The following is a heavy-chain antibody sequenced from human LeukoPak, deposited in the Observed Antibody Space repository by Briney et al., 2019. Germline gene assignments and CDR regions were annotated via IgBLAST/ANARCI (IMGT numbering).Heavy chain of an antibody. Sequence: PGGSLRLSCAASGFTFSSYEMNWVRQAPGKGLEWVSYISSSGSTIYYADSVKGRFTISRDNAKNSLYLQMNSLRAEDTAVYYCARGMGVVVTAIPVAAFDYWGQGTLVTVSS. D-gene: IGHD2-21*02. J-gene: IGHJ4*02. CDR3: ARGMGVVVTAIPVAAFDY. CDR1: GFTFSSYE. V-gene: IGHV3-48*03. CDR2: ISSSGSTI.